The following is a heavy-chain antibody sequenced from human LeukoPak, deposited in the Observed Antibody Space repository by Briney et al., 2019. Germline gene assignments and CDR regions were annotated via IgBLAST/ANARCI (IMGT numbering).Heavy chain of an antibody. CDR2: ITWNRDNI. CDR1: GFTFDDYA. D-gene: IGHD5-18*01. J-gene: IGHJ4*02. V-gene: IGHV3-9*01. CDR3: ARQPSYGYNFDY. Sequence: PGRSLRLSCKVSGFTFDDYAMHWVRHTPGKGLEWVSGITWNRDNIGYGDSVKGRFTISRDNVKNVLYLQMNSLRPEDTALYYCARQPSYGYNFDYWGQGTLVTVSS.